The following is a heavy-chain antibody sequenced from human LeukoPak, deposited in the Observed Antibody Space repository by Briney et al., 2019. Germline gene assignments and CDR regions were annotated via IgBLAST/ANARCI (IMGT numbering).Heavy chain of an antibody. CDR2: ISGSGDGT. J-gene: IGHJ5*02. CDR1: GFTFSAYS. CDR3: ARQKGSGSNWFDH. D-gene: IGHD3-10*01. V-gene: IGHV3-64*02. Sequence: PGGSLRLSCAASGFTFSAYSMHWVRQAPGKGLECVSYISGSGDGTEYADSVKGRLTISRDNSKTTLYLQMGSLRAEDMAVYYCARQKGSGSNWFDHWGQGTLVTVSS.